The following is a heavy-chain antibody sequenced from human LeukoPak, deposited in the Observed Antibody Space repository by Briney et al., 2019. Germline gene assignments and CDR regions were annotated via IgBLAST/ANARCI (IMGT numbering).Heavy chain of an antibody. D-gene: IGHD3-9*01. J-gene: IGHJ4*02. CDR1: VYTFNDYY. CDR2: VDLEDGDA. Sequence: ASVTVSCKASVYTFNDYYIHWVQQAPGKGLEWMGRVDLEDGDAIYAEKFQGRVTITADTSTDTAFMDLSSLTSFDTAVYYCARGSRSFDWLRSYFDFWGQGTLVSVSP. CDR3: ARGSRSFDWLRSYFDF. V-gene: IGHV1-69-2*01.